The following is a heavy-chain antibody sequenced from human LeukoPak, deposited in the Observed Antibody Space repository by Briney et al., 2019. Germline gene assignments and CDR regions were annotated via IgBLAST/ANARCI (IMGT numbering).Heavy chain of an antibody. V-gene: IGHV3-7*04. J-gene: IGHJ4*02. CDR3: VRDYCSGVTCYDGY. CDR1: GFTFSSYW. Sequence: PGGSLRLSCVASGFTFSSYWMSWVRRAPGKGLEWLANIKQDGSEKYYVDSVKGRFTISRDNAKNSLYLQMNSLRAEDTAVYYCVRDYCSGVTCYDGYWGQGTLVTVSS. CDR2: IKQDGSEK. D-gene: IGHD2-15*01.